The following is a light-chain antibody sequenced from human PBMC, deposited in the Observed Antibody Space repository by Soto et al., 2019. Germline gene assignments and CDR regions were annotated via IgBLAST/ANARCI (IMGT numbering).Light chain of an antibody. J-gene: IGKJ4*01. CDR1: QSVSRN. V-gene: IGKV3-15*01. CDR2: GAS. Sequence: EIVMTQSPATRSLSAGERATLSCRASQSVSRNLAWYQQKPGQAPRLLIYGASTRATGIPARFSGSGSGTEFTLTISSLQPEDFATYYCLQNYNYTLTFGGGTKVDIK. CDR3: LQNYNYTLT.